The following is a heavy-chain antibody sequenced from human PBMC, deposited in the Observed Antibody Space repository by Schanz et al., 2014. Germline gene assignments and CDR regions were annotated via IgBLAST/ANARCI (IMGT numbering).Heavy chain of an antibody. J-gene: IGHJ4*02. CDR1: EFTFSTYA. D-gene: IGHD5-12*01. CDR3: ASPSGYSDYGTYFDF. CDR2: ISGSGGST. Sequence: EVQLVESGGGLVKPGGSLRLSCEASEFTFSTYAMSWVRQAPGKGLEWVSAISGSGGSTYYADSVKGRFTISRDNSKNTLYLQMNSLRTKDTAVYYCASPSGYSDYGTYFDFWGQGTLVTVSS. V-gene: IGHV3-23*04.